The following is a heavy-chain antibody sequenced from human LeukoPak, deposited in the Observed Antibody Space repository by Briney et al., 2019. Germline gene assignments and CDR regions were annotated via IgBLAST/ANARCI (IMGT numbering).Heavy chain of an antibody. CDR3: ARLVRRRPPISWFSGVLYFDY. V-gene: IGHV4-34*01. J-gene: IGHJ4*02. Sequence: PSETLSLTCTVSGGSISSYYWSWIRQPPGKGLEWIGEINHSGSTNYNPSLKSRVTISVDTSKNQFSLKLSSVTAADTAVYYCARLVRRRPPISWFSGVLYFDYWGQGTLVTVSS. CDR1: GGSISSYY. D-gene: IGHD3-3*02. CDR2: INHSGST.